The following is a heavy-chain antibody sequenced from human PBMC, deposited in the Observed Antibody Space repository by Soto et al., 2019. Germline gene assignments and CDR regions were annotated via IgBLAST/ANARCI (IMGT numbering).Heavy chain of an antibody. Sequence: WASVKVSCKASGYTFTGYYMHWVRQAPGQGLEWMGWINPNSGGTNYAQKFQGWVTMTRDTSISTAYMELSRLRSDDTAVYYCAREITTGTTGWFDPWGQGTLVTVSS. V-gene: IGHV1-2*04. CDR1: GYTFTGYY. CDR2: INPNSGGT. D-gene: IGHD1-1*01. J-gene: IGHJ5*02. CDR3: AREITTGTTGWFDP.